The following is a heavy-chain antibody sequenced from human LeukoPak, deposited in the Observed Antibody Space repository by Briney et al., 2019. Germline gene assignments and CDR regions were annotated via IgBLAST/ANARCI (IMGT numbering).Heavy chain of an antibody. CDR3: ASKLTSGY. D-gene: IGHD4-17*01. V-gene: IGHV3-66*01. CDR2: IYSGGTT. Sequence: SGGSLRLSCVVSGFTVTSNYMSWVRQAPGKGLEWVSVIYSGGTTNYADSMKGRFTVYRDNSKNTLYLQMNSLRAEDTAVYYCASKLTSGYWGQGTLVTVSS. J-gene: IGHJ4*02. CDR1: GFTVTSNY.